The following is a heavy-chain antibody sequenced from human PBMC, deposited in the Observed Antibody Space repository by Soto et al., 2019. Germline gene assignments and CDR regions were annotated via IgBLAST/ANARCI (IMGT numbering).Heavy chain of an antibody. CDR2: IYHTGVT. J-gene: IGHJ4*02. D-gene: IGHD2-15*01. Sequence: QVPLQESGPGLVKPSETLSLTCTVSGASITTYYWSWFRQPPGQGLESLGYIYHTGVTNSNPSLRARLSISIDTAKTPFSLKLSSVTAADTAIYYCARTARVADFWGPGILVTVSS. CDR3: ARTARVADF. V-gene: IGHV4-59*01. CDR1: GASITTYY.